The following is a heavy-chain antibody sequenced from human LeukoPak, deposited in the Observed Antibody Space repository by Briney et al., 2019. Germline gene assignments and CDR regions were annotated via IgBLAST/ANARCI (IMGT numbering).Heavy chain of an antibody. CDR2: IGEDGGEK. D-gene: IGHD2-21*01. V-gene: IGHV3-7*05. Sequence: GGSLRLSCAASGFTFSSYWMTWVRQAPGKGLEWVANIGEDGGEKYYVDSVKGRFTISRDNAKNSLFLQMNSLRAEDTAVYFCARGFMWHVYWGQGTLVTVSS. CDR3: ARGFMWHVY. J-gene: IGHJ4*02. CDR1: GFTFSSYW.